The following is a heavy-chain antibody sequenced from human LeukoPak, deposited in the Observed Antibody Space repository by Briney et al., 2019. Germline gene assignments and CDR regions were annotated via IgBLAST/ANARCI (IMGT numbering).Heavy chain of an antibody. CDR2: ISVDSNYL. D-gene: IGHD2-15*01. V-gene: IGHV3-21*01. CDR3: ARVHCSGGGCYQRNDGLEI. J-gene: IGHJ3*02. CDR1: GFTFNTYS. Sequence: GGSLRLSCAASGFTFNTYSMNWVRQAPGKGLEWISSISVDSNYLYYVDSLRGRFTVSRDNTKNSLYLQMNRLRAEDTAVYYCARVHCSGGGCYQRNDGLEIWGQGTVVTVSS.